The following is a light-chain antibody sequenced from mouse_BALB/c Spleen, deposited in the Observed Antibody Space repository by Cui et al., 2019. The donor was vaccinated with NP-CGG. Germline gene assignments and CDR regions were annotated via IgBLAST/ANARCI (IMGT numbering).Light chain of an antibody. CDR1: TGAVTTSNY. CDR2: GTN. Sequence: HAVVTQESELTTSPGETVTLTCRSNTGAVTTSNYANWVQEKPDHLFTGLIGGTNNRAPGVPARFSGSLIGDKAALTITGAQTEDEAIYFCALWYSNHWVFGGGTKLTVL. V-gene: IGLV1*01. J-gene: IGLJ1*01. CDR3: ALWYSNHWV.